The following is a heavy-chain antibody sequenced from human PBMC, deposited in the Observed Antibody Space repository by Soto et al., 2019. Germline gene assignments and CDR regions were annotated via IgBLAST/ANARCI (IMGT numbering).Heavy chain of an antibody. CDR3: GRSVDIVATITSYYFDY. CDR1: GGTFSSYA. CDR2: IIPIFGTA. Sequence: QVQLVQSGAEVKKPGSSVKVSCKASGGTFSSYAISWVRQAPGQGLEWMGGIIPIFGTANYAQKFQGRVTITADESTSTAYMELSSLRSEDTAVYYWGRSVDIVATITSYYFDYWGQGTLVTVSS. J-gene: IGHJ4*02. D-gene: IGHD5-12*01. V-gene: IGHV1-69*01.